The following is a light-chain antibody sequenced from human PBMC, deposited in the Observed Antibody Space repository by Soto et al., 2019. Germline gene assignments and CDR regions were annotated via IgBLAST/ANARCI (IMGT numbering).Light chain of an antibody. CDR2: VAS. Sequence: EIVLTQSPGTLPLSPGERATLSFRSSHSVSSSYLAWYQQKPGQAPRLLIYVASSRATGIPDRFSGRGSGTDCTLTISRLEPEDFAVYYCQQYGSSPLTFGGGTKVEIK. V-gene: IGKV3-20*01. CDR1: HSVSSSY. J-gene: IGKJ4*01. CDR3: QQYGSSPLT.